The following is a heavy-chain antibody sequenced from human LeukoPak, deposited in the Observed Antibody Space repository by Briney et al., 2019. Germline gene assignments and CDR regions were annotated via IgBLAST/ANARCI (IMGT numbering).Heavy chain of an antibody. CDR1: GFTFSSYS. V-gene: IGHV3-21*04. D-gene: IGHD6-13*01. J-gene: IGHJ4*02. CDR3: ARISYSSSWPIYYFDY. Sequence: PGGSLRLSCAASGFTFSSYSMNWVRQAPGKGLEWVSSISSSSSYIYYADSVKGRFTISRDNAKNTLYLQMNSLRAEDTAVYYCARISYSSSWPIYYFDYWGQGTLVTVSS. CDR2: ISSSSSYI.